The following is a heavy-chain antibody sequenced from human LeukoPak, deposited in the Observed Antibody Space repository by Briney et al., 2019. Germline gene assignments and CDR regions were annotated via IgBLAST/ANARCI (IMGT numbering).Heavy chain of an antibody. D-gene: IGHD3-22*01. CDR2: IYHSGST. Sequence: PSETLSLTCAVSGYSISSGYYWGWIRQPPGKGLEWIGSIYHSGSTYYNPSLKSRVTISVDTSKNQFSLKLSSVTAADTAVYYCAREGGGYYDSSGYYPLQHWGQGTLVTVSP. V-gene: IGHV4-38-2*02. CDR3: AREGGGYYDSSGYYPLQH. J-gene: IGHJ1*01. CDR1: GYSISSGYY.